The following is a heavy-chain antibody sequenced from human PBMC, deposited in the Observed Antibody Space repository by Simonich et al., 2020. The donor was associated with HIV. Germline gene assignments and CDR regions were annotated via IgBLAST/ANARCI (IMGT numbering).Heavy chain of an antibody. Sequence: VQLVQSGAEVKKPGASVKVSCKDSGYTYTGYYMHWVRQAPGQGLEWMGRINPTTGGTNYAQNCQGRVTMTRDTSISTAYRELSRLRSDDTAVYYCATHGPGSYSSALDIWGQGTMVTVSS. J-gene: IGHJ3*02. CDR2: INPTTGGT. CDR1: GYTYTGYY. CDR3: ATHGPGSYSSALDI. D-gene: IGHD1-26*01. V-gene: IGHV1-2*06.